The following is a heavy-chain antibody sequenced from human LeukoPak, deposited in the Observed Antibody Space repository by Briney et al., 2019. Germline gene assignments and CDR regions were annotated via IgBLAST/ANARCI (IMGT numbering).Heavy chain of an antibody. D-gene: IGHD6-6*01. Sequence: GGSLRLSCVASGFTFSNYGMHWVRQAPGKGLEWVAFIRFDGTNKYYADSVKGRLTISRDNSKNTLYLQMNSLRVDDTGLYYCAGPSSSGVGFWGQGTLVTVSS. V-gene: IGHV3-30*02. J-gene: IGHJ4*02. CDR1: GFTFSNYG. CDR2: IRFDGTNK. CDR3: AGPSSSGVGF.